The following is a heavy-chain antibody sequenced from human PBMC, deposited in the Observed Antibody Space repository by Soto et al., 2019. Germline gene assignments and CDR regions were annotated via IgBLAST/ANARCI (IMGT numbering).Heavy chain of an antibody. V-gene: IGHV1-2*04. CDR1: GYTFTGYY. D-gene: IGHD2-21*02. J-gene: IGHJ4*02. CDR2: INPNSGGT. Sequence: QVQLVQSGAEVKKPGASVKVSCKASGYTFTGYYMHWVRQAPGQGLEWMGWINPNSGGTNYAQKFQGWVTMTRDTSISTAYMELSRLRSDDTAVYYCARAHCGGDCYSGVHYWGQGTLVTVSS. CDR3: ARAHCGGDCYSGVHY.